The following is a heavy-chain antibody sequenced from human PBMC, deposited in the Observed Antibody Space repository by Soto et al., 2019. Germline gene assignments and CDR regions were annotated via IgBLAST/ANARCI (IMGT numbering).Heavy chain of an antibody. Sequence: KQSQTLSLTCTVSGGSISSSSYYWGWIRQPPGKGPEWIGSIYYSGSTYYNPSLKSRVTISVDTSKNQFSLKLSSVTAADTAVYYCARMSGSYSSSSRLPRVRGMDVWGQGTTVTVSS. CDR1: GGSISSSSYY. CDR3: ARMSGSYSSSSRLPRVRGMDV. D-gene: IGHD6-6*01. V-gene: IGHV4-39*07. CDR2: IYYSGST. J-gene: IGHJ6*02.